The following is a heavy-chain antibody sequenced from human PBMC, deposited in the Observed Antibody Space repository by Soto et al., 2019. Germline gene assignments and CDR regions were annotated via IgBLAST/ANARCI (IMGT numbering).Heavy chain of an antibody. Sequence: QVQLQQSGAGLLKPSETLSLTCDVYGGSFSDYIWAWIRQTPGKGLQWIGQINHNGSANYNPSLKRRVAISVHTYSSQFSLELSSVTAAETAVYYCARGVNSGSHYSGGWYYFDSWGQGTQVTVSS. J-gene: IGHJ4*02. CDR2: INHNGSA. V-gene: IGHV4-34*01. CDR3: ARGVNSGSHYSGGWYYFDS. CDR1: GGSFSDYI. D-gene: IGHD1-26*01.